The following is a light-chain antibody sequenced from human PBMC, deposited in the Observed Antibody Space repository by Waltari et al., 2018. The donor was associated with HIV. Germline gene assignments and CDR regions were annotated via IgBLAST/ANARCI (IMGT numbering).Light chain of an antibody. CDR3: CSYTGSDTCV. CDR2: DVS. J-gene: IGLJ3*02. CDR1: SSDVGGDNF. V-gene: IGLV2-11*01. Sequence: QPALTQPRSVSGSPGPSVTIACTGTSSDVGGDNFVSWYQQHPGRAPRLVIYDVSKWPSGVADRFSGSKSGDTSCRTMWWLQAEDEADYCCCSYTGSDTCVFWGGTELTV.